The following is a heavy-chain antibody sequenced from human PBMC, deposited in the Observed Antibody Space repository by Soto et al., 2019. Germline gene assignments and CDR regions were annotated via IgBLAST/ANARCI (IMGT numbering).Heavy chain of an antibody. CDR1: GFSLSTNGVG. D-gene: IGHD1-26*01. Sequence: QITLKESGPTLVKPTQTLTLTCTFSGFSLSTNGVGVGWIRQPPGKALEWLALIYWDGDKRYSPSMRSRLTLTKDASKNRGVLTMTNMHPVDTATYYCARRRDGTYALDYWGQGTLVTVAP. CDR3: ARRRDGTYALDY. J-gene: IGHJ4*02. V-gene: IGHV2-5*02. CDR2: IYWDGDK.